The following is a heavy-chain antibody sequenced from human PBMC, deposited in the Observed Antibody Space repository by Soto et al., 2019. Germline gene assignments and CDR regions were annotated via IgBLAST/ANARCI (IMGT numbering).Heavy chain of an antibody. CDR1: GGTFSSYT. CDR3: ASDLRVVSPGFFDY. D-gene: IGHD3-3*01. V-gene: IGHV1-69*02. J-gene: IGHJ4*02. CDR2: IIPILGIA. Sequence: QVQLVQSGAEVKKPGSSVKVSCKASGGTFSSYTISWVRQAPGQGLEWMGRIIPILGIANYAQKFQGRVTVTADKSTSTAYMELSSLRSEDTAVYYCASDLRVVSPGFFDYWGQGTLVTVSS.